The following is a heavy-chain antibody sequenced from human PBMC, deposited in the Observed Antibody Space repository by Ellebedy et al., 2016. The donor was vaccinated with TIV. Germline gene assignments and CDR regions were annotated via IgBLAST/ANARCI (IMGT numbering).Heavy chain of an antibody. J-gene: IGHJ4*02. D-gene: IGHD1-1*01. V-gene: IGHV3-53*01. CDR1: GFTVGNNF. Sequence: GESLKISCAASGFTVGNNFMSWVRQAPGKGLEWVSLIYRGGSTDYADSVKGRFTISRDSSKNTLYLQMNSLIAEDTAMYYCARKTDTGTSGDYWGQGTPVTVSS. CDR2: IYRGGST. CDR3: ARKTDTGTSGDY.